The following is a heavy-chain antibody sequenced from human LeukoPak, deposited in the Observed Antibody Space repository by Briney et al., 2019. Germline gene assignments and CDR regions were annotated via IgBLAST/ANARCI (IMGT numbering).Heavy chain of an antibody. CDR1: GFTFSSYA. D-gene: IGHD2-2*01. CDR2: ISGSGGST. V-gene: IGHV3-23*01. Sequence: GGSLRLSCAASGFTFSSYAMSWVRQAPGKGLEWVSAISGSGGSTYYADSVKGRFTISRDNSKNTLYLQMNSLRAEDTAVYYCATFVQLSRYYYGMDVWGQGTTVTVSS. CDR3: ATFVQLSRYYYGMDV. J-gene: IGHJ6*02.